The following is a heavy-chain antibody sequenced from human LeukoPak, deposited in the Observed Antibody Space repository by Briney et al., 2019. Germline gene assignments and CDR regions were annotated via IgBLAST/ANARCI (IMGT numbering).Heavy chain of an antibody. Sequence: GASVKVSCKASGYTFTAYYMHWVRQAPGQGLEWMGWINPNGGGTNYAQKFQGRVTMTRDTSISTSYTELSRLTSDDTAVYYCARSMTTVTTSDHWGQGTLVTVSS. CDR3: ARSMTTVTTSDH. V-gene: IGHV1-2*02. J-gene: IGHJ4*02. CDR1: GYTFTAYY. D-gene: IGHD4-17*01. CDR2: INPNGGGT.